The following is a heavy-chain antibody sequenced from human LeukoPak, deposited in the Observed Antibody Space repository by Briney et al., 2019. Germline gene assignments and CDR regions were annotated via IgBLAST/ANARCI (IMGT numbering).Heavy chain of an antibody. CDR1: GFTFSSYG. J-gene: IGHJ4*02. V-gene: IGHV3-23*01. CDR3: AKDTSFRSYIFFDY. Sequence: GGTLRLSCAASGFTFSSYGMSWVRQAPGKGLEWASAISGSGGSTYYADSVKGRFTISRDNSKNTLYLQMNSLRAEDTAVYYCAKDTSFRSYIFFDYWGQGTLVTVSS. D-gene: IGHD1-26*01. CDR2: ISGSGGST.